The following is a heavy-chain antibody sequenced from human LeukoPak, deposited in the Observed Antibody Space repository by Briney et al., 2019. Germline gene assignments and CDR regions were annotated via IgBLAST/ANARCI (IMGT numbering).Heavy chain of an antibody. V-gene: IGHV4-38-2*02. J-gene: IGHJ4*02. CDR2: IYHSGST. CDR1: GYSISSGYY. CDR3: ARGPTGYSSSSLYFDY. D-gene: IGHD6-6*01. Sequence: SETLSLTCSVSGYSISSGYYWGWIRQPPGKGLEWIGSIYHSGSTYYNPSLKSRVTISVDTSKNQFSLKLISVTAADTAVYYCARGPTGYSSSSLYFDYWGQGTLVTVSS.